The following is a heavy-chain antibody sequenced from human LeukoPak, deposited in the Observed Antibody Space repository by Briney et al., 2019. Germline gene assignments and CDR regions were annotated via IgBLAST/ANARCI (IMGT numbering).Heavy chain of an antibody. V-gene: IGHV4-59*01. CDR1: GGSISSYY. D-gene: IGHD3-10*01. J-gene: IGHJ6*04. CDR3: ARRGLYYGSGSYYTGFGYYGMDV. CDR2: IYYSGST. Sequence: SETQSLTCTVSGGSISSYYWSWIRQPPGKGLEWIGYIYYSGSTNYNPSLKSRVTISVDTSKNQFSLKLSSVTAADTAVYYCARRGLYYGSGSYYTGFGYYGMDVWGKGTTVTVSS.